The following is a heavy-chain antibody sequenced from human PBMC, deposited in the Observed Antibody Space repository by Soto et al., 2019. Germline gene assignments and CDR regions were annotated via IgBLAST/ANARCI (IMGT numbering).Heavy chain of an antibody. D-gene: IGHD2-15*01. J-gene: IGHJ4*02. CDR3: ASQSVLAAIFDY. V-gene: IGHV4-34*01. CDR2: INHSGST. Sequence: QVQLQQWGAGLLKPSETLSLTCAAYGGSFSGYYWSWIRQPPGKGLEWIGEINHSGSTNYNPSLKSRVTISVDTSKNQFSLKLRSVTAADTAVYYCASQSVLAAIFDYWGQGTLVTVSS. CDR1: GGSFSGYY.